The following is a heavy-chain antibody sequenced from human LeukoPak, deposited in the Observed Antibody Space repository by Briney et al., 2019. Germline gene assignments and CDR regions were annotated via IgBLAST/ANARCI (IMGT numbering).Heavy chain of an antibody. CDR1: GYTFTSYW. Sequence: GESLKISCKGSGYTFTSYWIGWVRPMPGKGLEWMRIIYPGDSETRYSPSFQGQVTISADKSISTAYLQWSSLKASDTAMYYCARRYYYDSSGYYLAHDAFDIWGQGTVVTVSS. CDR2: IYPGDSET. V-gene: IGHV5-51*01. D-gene: IGHD3-22*01. J-gene: IGHJ3*02. CDR3: ARRYYYDSSGYYLAHDAFDI.